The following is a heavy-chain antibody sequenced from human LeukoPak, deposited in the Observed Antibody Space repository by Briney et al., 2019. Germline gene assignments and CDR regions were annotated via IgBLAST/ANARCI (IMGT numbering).Heavy chain of an antibody. CDR3: ARPGNRGSNAFDI. Sequence: SETLSLTCTVSGGSLSSYYWSWIRQPPGKGLEWIGYIYYSGSTNYNPSLKSRVTISVDTSKNQFSLKLSSVTAADTAVYYCARPGNRGSNAFDIWGQGTMVTVSS. J-gene: IGHJ3*02. CDR2: IYYSGST. D-gene: IGHD3-10*01. CDR1: GGSLSSYY. V-gene: IGHV4-59*01.